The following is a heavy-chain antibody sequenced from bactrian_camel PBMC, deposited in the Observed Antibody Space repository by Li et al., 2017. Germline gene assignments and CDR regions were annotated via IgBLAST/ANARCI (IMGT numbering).Heavy chain of an antibody. D-gene: IGHD2*01. J-gene: IGHJ6*01. CDR2: IRRDGGET. CDR3: AARVQGGRGLSGLCTDVPADFPY. Sequence: VQLVESGGGSVQAGGSLRLSCASSGSIYDTMCMGWVRQAPGRAPAEREGIAAIRRDGGETWYAGSVKGRFTIAKGQAKHTLYLQMNSLKPDDTATYYCAARVQGGRGLSGLCTDVPADFPYWGQGTQVTVS. V-gene: IGHV3S31*01. CDR1: GSIYDTMC.